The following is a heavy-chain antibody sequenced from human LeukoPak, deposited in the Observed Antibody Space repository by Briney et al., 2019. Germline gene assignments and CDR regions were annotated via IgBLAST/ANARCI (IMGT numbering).Heavy chain of an antibody. V-gene: IGHV1-2*02. Sequence: ASVKVSCKASGYTFTGYYMHWVRQAPGQGLEWMGWINPNSGGTNYAQKFQGRVTMTRDTSISTAYMELSRLRSDDTAVYYCARVGELDSYYYYYYGMDVWGQGTTVTVSS. CDR3: ARVGELDSYYYYYYGMDV. D-gene: IGHD1-7*01. J-gene: IGHJ6*02. CDR2: INPNSGGT. CDR1: GYTFTGYY.